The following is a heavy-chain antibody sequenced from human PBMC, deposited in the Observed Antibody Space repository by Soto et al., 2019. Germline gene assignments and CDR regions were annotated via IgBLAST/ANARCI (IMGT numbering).Heavy chain of an antibody. V-gene: IGHV3-74*01. J-gene: IGHJ4*02. CDR2: INTDGRTT. Sequence: LRLSCAASGFTFGSHWMHWVRQAPGKGLMWVSRINTDGRTTNYADSVKGRFIISRDNARNTVYLQMNSLRADDTAVYYCSRFGTYYDSSAYLYWGQGTLVTVSS. CDR3: SRFGTYYDSSAYLY. D-gene: IGHD3-22*01. CDR1: GFTFGSHW.